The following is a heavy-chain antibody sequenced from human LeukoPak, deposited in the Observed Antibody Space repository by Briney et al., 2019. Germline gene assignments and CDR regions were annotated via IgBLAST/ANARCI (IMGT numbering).Heavy chain of an antibody. V-gene: IGHV3-30*18. CDR2: ISYDGSNK. J-gene: IGHJ4*02. Sequence: GGSLRLSCAASGFTFDDYAMHWVRQAPGKGLEWVALISYDGSNKYYADSVKGRFTISRDNSKNTLYLQMNSLRAEDTAVYYCAKDSSSWRGYFDYWGQGTLVTVSS. CDR1: GFTFDDYA. CDR3: AKDSSSWRGYFDY. D-gene: IGHD6-13*01.